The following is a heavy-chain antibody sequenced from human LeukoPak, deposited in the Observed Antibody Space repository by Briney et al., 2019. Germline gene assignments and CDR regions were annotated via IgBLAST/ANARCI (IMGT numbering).Heavy chain of an antibody. CDR1: GFTFSSYA. V-gene: IGHV3-30-3*01. CDR3: ARDSGSFPAEYFQH. D-gene: IGHD1-26*01. Sequence: GGSLRLSCAASGFTFSSYAMHWVRQAPGKGLEWVAVISYDGSNKYYADSVKGRFTISRDNSKNTLYLQMNSLRAEDTAVYYCARDSGSFPAEYFQHWGQGTLVTVSS. J-gene: IGHJ1*01. CDR2: ISYDGSNK.